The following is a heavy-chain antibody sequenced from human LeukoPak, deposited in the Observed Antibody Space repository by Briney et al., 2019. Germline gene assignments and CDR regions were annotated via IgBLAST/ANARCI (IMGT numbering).Heavy chain of an antibody. Sequence: GGSLRLSCAASGLAFSAYKMHWVRQAPRKGLVWVSRISTDGYTTDYADFVQGRFTASRDNTKNTWSLEMNSLRAEDTAVYYCVVGGSPGYWGQGTPVTVSS. CDR2: ISTDGYTT. CDR3: VVGGSPGY. CDR1: GLAFSAYK. D-gene: IGHD2-15*01. J-gene: IGHJ4*02. V-gene: IGHV3-74*01.